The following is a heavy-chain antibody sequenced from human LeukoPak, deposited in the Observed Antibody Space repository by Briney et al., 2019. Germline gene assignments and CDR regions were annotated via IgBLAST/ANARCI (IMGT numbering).Heavy chain of an antibody. CDR3: ARDLYSNYQASNKNQVDY. CDR2: IGSSGGSI. Sequence: GGSLRLSCAASGFTFNDHYMSWIRQAPGKGLEWISYIGSSGGSINYADSVKGRFTISRDNAKNSLYLQTNSLRDEDTAVYYCARDLYSNYQASNKNQVDYWGQGTLVTVSS. V-gene: IGHV3-11*04. D-gene: IGHD4-11*01. CDR1: GFTFNDHY. J-gene: IGHJ4*02.